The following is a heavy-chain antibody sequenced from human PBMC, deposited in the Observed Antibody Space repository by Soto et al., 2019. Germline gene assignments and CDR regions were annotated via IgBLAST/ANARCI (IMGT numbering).Heavy chain of an antibody. CDR3: ARGRGNTYSNYMGNYYFYHGMDA. D-gene: IGHD4-4*01. Sequence: SATLSLTCAVCGGPFSGYYRSWIRQPPGKGLEWIGEINHSGSTNYNPSLKSRVTISVDTSKNQFSLKLSSVTAADTAVYYCARGRGNTYSNYMGNYYFYHGMDAWGQGTTVTVS. CDR1: GGPFSGYY. CDR2: INHSGST. J-gene: IGHJ6*02. V-gene: IGHV4-34*01.